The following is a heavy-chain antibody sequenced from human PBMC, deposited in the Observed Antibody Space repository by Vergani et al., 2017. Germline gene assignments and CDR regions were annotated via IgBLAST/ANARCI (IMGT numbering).Heavy chain of an antibody. V-gene: IGHV4-39*01. CDR1: GGSISSSSYY. CDR2: IYYSGST. Sequence: QLQLQESGPGLVKPSETLSLTCTVSGGSISSSSYYWGWIREPPGKGLEWIGSIYYSGSTYYNPSLKSRVTISVHSSKNQFSLKLSSVTAADTAVYYCARLEYFGILTGYYNFDYWGQGTLVRVSS. J-gene: IGHJ4*02. CDR3: ARLEYFGILTGYYNFDY. D-gene: IGHD3-9*01.